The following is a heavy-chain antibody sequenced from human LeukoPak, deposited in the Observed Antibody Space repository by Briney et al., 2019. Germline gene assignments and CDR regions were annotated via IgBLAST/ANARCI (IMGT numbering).Heavy chain of an antibody. CDR2: ISSSGSTI. J-gene: IGHJ4*02. D-gene: IGHD1-26*01. Sequence: GGSLRLSCAASGFTSSDYYMSWLRQAPGKGLEWVSYISSSGSTIYYADSVKGRFTISRDNAKNSLYLQMNSLRAEDTAVYYCARESYAEYCFDYWGQGTLVTVSS. CDR1: GFTSSDYY. CDR3: ARESYAEYCFDY. V-gene: IGHV3-11*01.